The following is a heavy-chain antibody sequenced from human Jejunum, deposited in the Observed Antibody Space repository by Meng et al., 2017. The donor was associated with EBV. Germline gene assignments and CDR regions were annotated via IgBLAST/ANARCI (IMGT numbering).Heavy chain of an antibody. Sequence: QSQSQQRGPGAGMPQESVSLTFTGAGDCSCISDHYWGWIRQPPGKGLEWVGRIYRSGSTYYNPSLKSRVTISVDTSKNQFSLKLSPVTAADTAVYYCARAGSSGDSTWLDPWGHGTLVTVSS. CDR2: IYRSGST. V-gene: IGHV4-39*07. CDR3: ARAGSSGDSTWLDP. J-gene: IGHJ5*02. D-gene: IGHD3-22*01. CDR1: GDCSCISDHY.